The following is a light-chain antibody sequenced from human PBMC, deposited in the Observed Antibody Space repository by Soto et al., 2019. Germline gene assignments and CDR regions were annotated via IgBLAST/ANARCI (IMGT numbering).Light chain of an antibody. Sequence: QSVLTQSPSASASLGASVKLTCTLSSGRSSYAIAWHQQQPEKGPRYLMKLNSDGSHSKGDGIPDRFSGSSSGAERYLTISSLQSEDEADYSCQTWATGIQIFGGGTKLTVL. CDR3: QTWATGIQI. J-gene: IGLJ2*01. V-gene: IGLV4-69*01. CDR2: LNSDGSH. CDR1: SGRSSYA.